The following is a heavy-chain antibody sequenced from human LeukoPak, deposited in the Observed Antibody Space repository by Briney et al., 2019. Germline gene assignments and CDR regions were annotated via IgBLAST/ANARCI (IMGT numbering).Heavy chain of an antibody. CDR2: ISSSGSTI. D-gene: IGHD3-16*01. Sequence: KSGGSLRLSCAASGFTFSDYYMSWIRQAPGKGLEWVSYISSSGSTIYYADSVKGRFTISRDNAKNSLYLQMNSLRAEDTAVYYCARKFLWGSYKPYVDYWGQGTLVTVSS. CDR3: ARKFLWGSYKPYVDY. J-gene: IGHJ4*02. CDR1: GFTFSDYY. V-gene: IGHV3-11*01.